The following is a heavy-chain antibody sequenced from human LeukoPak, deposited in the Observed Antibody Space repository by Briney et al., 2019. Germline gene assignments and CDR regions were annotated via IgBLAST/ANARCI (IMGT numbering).Heavy chain of an antibody. Sequence: GGSLRLSCAASGFTFSSYGMHWVRQAPGKGLEWVAVIWYDGSNKYYADSVKGRFTISRDNSKNSLYLQMDSLRAEDTAVYYCAKALAYCGGDCNYSYGMDVWGQGTTVTVSS. D-gene: IGHD2-21*02. V-gene: IGHV3-33*06. CDR1: GFTFSSYG. CDR3: AKALAYCGGDCNYSYGMDV. J-gene: IGHJ6*02. CDR2: IWYDGSNK.